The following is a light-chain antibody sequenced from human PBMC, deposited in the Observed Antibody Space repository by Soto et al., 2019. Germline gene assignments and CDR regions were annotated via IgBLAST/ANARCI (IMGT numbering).Light chain of an antibody. CDR1: QGISSY. CDR3: QQYYSYPPEYT. J-gene: IGKJ2*01. Sequence: AIRMTQSPSSLSASTGDRVTITCRARQGISSYLAWYQQKPGKAPKLLIYAASTLQSGVPSRFSGSGSGTDFTLTIRCLQSEDFATYYCQQYYSYPPEYTFGQGTKLEIK. V-gene: IGKV1-8*01. CDR2: AAS.